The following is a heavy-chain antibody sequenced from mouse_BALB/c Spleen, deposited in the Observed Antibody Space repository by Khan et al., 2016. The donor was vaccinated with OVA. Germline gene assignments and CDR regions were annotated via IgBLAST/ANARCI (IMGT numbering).Heavy chain of an antibody. D-gene: IGHD2-14*01. CDR3: ARRTTGYAMDY. V-gene: IGHV1-4*01. CDR2: INPRSSYT. Sequence: QVQLKQSGAELARPGASVKMSCKASGYTFTSNTMHWVKQRPGQGLEWIGYINPRSSYTNYNQKFKDKATLTADKSSSTAYMQLSSLTSVDSAVYYCARRTTGYAMDYWGQGTSVTVSS. CDR1: GYTFTSNT. J-gene: IGHJ4*01.